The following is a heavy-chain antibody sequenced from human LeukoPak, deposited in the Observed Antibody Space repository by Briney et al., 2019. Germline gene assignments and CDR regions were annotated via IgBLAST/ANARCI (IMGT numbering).Heavy chain of an antibody. Sequence: ASVKVSCKASGYTFTSYDINWVRQATGQGLDWMGWMNPNSGNTGYAQKFQGRVTITRNTSISTAYTELSSLRSEDTAVYYCARGAWGSYSSSWYTFDYWGQGTLVTVSS. J-gene: IGHJ4*02. CDR2: MNPNSGNT. CDR3: ARGAWGSYSSSWYTFDY. V-gene: IGHV1-8*03. D-gene: IGHD6-13*01. CDR1: GYTFTSYD.